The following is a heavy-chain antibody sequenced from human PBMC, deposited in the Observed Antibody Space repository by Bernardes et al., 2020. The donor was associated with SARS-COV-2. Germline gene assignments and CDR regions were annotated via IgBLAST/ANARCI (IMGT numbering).Heavy chain of an antibody. CDR1: GFSFGSYA. CDR3: ARRAWVSSSLGSSGFLDY. D-gene: IGHD3-22*01. CDR2: ISGGGLST. Sequence: GGSLRLSCAASGFSFGSYAMSWVRQAPGKGLEWVSAISGGGLSTYYGDSVKGRFTISRDNSKNTLYLQMHRLRDEDTGIYYCARRAWVSSSLGSSGFLDYWGQGTLVTVSS. J-gene: IGHJ4*02. V-gene: IGHV3-23*01.